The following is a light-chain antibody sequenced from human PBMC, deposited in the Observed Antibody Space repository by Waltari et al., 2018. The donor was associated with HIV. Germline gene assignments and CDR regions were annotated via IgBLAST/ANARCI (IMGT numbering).Light chain of an antibody. CDR3: QQYYTYPWT. CDR1: QVISSS. CDR2: SAS. Sequence: AIRMTQSPSSFSASTGDRVTITCRVSQVISSSLAWYQQKPGKAPNLLIYSASTLQSGVPLRFSGSGSGTDFTLTISRLQSEDFATYYCQQYYTYPWTFGQGTKVELK. V-gene: IGKV1-8*01. J-gene: IGKJ1*01.